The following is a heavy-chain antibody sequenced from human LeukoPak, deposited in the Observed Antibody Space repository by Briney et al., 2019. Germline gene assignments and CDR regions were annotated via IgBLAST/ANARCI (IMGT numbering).Heavy chain of an antibody. J-gene: IGHJ6*02. CDR1: GGSFSGYY. D-gene: IGHD3-22*01. CDR3: ARGVIKGDYYYGMDV. V-gene: IGHV4-34*01. CDR2: INHSGST. Sequence: TSETLSLTCAVYGGSFSGYYWSWIRQPPGKGLEWIGEINHSGSTNYNPSLKSRVTISVDTSKNQFSLKLSSVTAADTAVYYCARGVIKGDYYYGMDVWGQGTTVTVSS.